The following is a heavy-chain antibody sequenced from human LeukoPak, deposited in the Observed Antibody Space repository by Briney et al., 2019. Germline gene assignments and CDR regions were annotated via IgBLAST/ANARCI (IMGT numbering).Heavy chain of an antibody. J-gene: IGHJ4*02. V-gene: IGHV4-61*01. CDR1: GGSVSSGSYY. CDR3: ARGNRALDY. CDR2: IYYSGST. Sequence: SSETLSLNCTVSGGSVSSGSYYWSWIRQPPGKGLEWIGYIYYSGSTNYNPSLKSRVTISVDTSKNQFSLKLSSVTAADTAVYYCARGNRALDYWGQGTLVTVSS. D-gene: IGHD2/OR15-2a*01.